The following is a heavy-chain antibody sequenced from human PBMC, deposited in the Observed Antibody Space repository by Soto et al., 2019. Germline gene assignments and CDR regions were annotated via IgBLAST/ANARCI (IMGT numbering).Heavy chain of an antibody. Sequence: QVQLVESGGGVVQPGRSLRLSCAASGFTFSSYAMHWVRQAPGKGLEWVAVISYDGRNKYYADSVKGRFTISRDNSKNTLYLQMNSLRADDTAVYYCAGEIERLLGYWGQGTLVTVSS. CDR3: AGEIERLLGY. V-gene: IGHV3-30*04. CDR2: ISYDGRNK. D-gene: IGHD3-3*01. J-gene: IGHJ4*02. CDR1: GFTFSSYA.